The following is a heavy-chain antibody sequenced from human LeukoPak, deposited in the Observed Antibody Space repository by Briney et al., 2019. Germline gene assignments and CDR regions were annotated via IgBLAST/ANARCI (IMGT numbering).Heavy chain of an antibody. CDR2: IYYSGST. V-gene: IGHV4-39*07. J-gene: IGHJ5*02. Sequence: SETLSLTCTVSGGSISSSSYYWGWIRQPPGKGLEWIGSIYYSGSTYYNPSLESRVTISVDTSKNQFSLKLNSVTAADTAVYYCASATGGPTFNWFDPWGQGTLVTVSS. CDR3: ASATGGPTFNWFDP. CDR1: GGSISSSSYY. D-gene: IGHD1-26*01.